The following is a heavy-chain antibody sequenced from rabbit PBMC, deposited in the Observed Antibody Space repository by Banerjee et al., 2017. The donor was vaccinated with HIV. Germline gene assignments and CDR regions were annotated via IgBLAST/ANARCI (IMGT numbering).Heavy chain of an antibody. CDR3: ARGVSTSGRGYGL. CDR2: IGTGGGST. J-gene: IGHJ4*01. V-gene: IGHV1S40*01. Sequence: TASGFDLSSYYYMCWVRQAPGKGLEWIACIGTGGGSTWYASWVNGRFTIAKTSSTTVTLQMTSLTAADTSTYFCARGVSTSGRGYGLWGPGTLVTVS. D-gene: IGHD4-1*01. CDR1: GFDLSSYYY.